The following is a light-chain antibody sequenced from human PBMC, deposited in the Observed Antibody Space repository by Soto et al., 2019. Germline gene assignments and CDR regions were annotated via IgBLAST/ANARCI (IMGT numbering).Light chain of an antibody. Sequence: QLTQSPSSLSASVGDKVAITCRASQGIGSALAWYQQKAGKAPELLIYDASRLESGVPARFSGSGSGTDFTLTISRLQPEDFATYYCQQFSTYPVTFGQGTKLEI. CDR2: DAS. V-gene: IGKV1-13*02. CDR3: QQFSTYPVT. J-gene: IGKJ2*01. CDR1: QGIGSA.